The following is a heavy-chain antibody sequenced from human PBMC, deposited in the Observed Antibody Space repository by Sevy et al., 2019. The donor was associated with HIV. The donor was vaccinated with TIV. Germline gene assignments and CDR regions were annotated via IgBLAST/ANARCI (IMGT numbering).Heavy chain of an antibody. V-gene: IGHV3-49*04. CDR2: IRSKAYGGTT. Sequence: QAGGSLRLSCTASGFTFGDYAMSWVRQAPGKGLEWVGFIRSKAYGGTTEYAASVKGRFTISRDDSKSIAYLQMNSLKTEDTAVYYCTRSGDRVVGALDIWGQGTMVTVSS. CDR1: GFTFGDYA. CDR3: TRSGDRVVGALDI. J-gene: IGHJ3*02. D-gene: IGHD2-2*01.